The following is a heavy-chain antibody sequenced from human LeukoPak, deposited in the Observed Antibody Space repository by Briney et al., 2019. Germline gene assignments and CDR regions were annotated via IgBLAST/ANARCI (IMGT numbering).Heavy chain of an antibody. Sequence: PGGSLRLSCAASGFTFISYGMHWVRQAPGRGLEWVSAITASSGGTYYADSVKGRFTISRDNSKNTLYLQINGLRAEDTAVYYCAKIRFYYDSSFDYWYFDLWGRGTLVTVSS. D-gene: IGHD3-22*01. J-gene: IGHJ2*01. CDR2: ITASSGGT. CDR3: AKIRFYYDSSFDYWYFDL. CDR1: GFTFISYG. V-gene: IGHV3-23*01.